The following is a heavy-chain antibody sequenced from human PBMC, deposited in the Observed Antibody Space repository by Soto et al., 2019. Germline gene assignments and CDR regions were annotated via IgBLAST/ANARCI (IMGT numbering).Heavy chain of an antibody. V-gene: IGHV3-74*01. D-gene: IGHD2-15*01. Sequence: GGSLRLSCAASGFTFSSYWMRWVRQAPGKGLVWVSRINSDGSSTSYADSVKGRFTISRDNAKNTLYLQMNSLRAEDTAVYYCVRTSLVVAAATREDYWGQGTLVTVSS. CDR1: GFTFSSYW. CDR2: INSDGSST. CDR3: VRTSLVVAAATREDY. J-gene: IGHJ4*02.